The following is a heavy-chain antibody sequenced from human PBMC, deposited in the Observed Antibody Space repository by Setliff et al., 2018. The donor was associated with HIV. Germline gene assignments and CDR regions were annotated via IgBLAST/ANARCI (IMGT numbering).Heavy chain of an antibody. CDR1: GYTFTNFG. D-gene: IGHD6-19*01. V-gene: IGHV1-18*01. Sequence: ASVKVSCKASGYTFTNFGTTWVRQVPGQGLEWMGWVNTNNDKTNYAQKFQGRVTMTTDRSTKTAYLDLGSLRPDDTAVYYCARDLYTSGWPNWFDPGGPGTLVTSPQ. CDR2: VNTNNDKT. CDR3: ARDLYTSGWPNWFDP. J-gene: IGHJ5*02.